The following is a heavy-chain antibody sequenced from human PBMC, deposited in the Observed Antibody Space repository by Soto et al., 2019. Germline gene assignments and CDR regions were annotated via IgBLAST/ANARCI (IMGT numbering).Heavy chain of an antibody. V-gene: IGHV3-33*01. CDR3: ARGGGYDIPNWYFDL. Sequence: QVQLVESGGGVVQPGRSLRLSCAASGFTFSSYGMHWVRQAPGKGLEWVAVIWYDGSNKYYADSVKGRFTISRDNPKNTLYLQMNSLRAEDTAVYYCARGGGYDIPNWYFDLWGRGTLVTVSS. CDR1: GFTFSSYG. CDR2: IWYDGSNK. D-gene: IGHD5-12*01. J-gene: IGHJ2*01.